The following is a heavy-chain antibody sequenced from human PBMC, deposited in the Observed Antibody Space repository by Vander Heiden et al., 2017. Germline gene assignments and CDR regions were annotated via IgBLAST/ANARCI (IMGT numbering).Heavy chain of an antibody. D-gene: IGHD7-27*01. CDR3: AKEWAGDPLW. J-gene: IGHJ4*02. Sequence: EVQLLESGEGLVKPGGSLSLPCAAPGFTVSTYAMTWVRQAPGKGLQWVSSISGSGGTTYYADSVKGRFTISRDNSKNTLYVQMNSLRAEDTAMYYCAKEWAGDPLWWGQGTLVTVSS. CDR1: GFTVSTYA. CDR2: ISGSGGTT. V-gene: IGHV3-23*01.